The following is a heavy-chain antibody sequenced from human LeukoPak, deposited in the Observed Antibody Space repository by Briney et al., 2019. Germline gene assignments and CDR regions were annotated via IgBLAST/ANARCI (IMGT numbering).Heavy chain of an antibody. D-gene: IGHD5-18*01. Sequence: ASVKVSCKASGGTFSSYAISWVRQAPGQGLEWMGGIIPIFGTANYAQKFQGRVTITADESTSTAYMELSSLRSEDTAVYYCAREGYTYSGEEYYFDYWGQGTLLTVSS. CDR1: GGTFSSYA. J-gene: IGHJ4*02. CDR3: AREGYTYSGEEYYFDY. CDR2: IIPIFGTA. V-gene: IGHV1-69*13.